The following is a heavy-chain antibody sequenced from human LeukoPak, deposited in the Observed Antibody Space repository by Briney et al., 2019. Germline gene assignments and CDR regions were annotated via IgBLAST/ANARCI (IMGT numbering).Heavy chain of an antibody. CDR2: INPSGGST. CDR1: GYTFTSYY. D-gene: IGHD1-26*01. CDR3: ARGGVGELPADAFDI. V-gene: IGHV1-46*01. Sequence: ASVKVSCKASGYTFTSYYMHWVRQAPGQGLEWMGIINPSGGSTSYAQKFQGRVTMTRDMSTSTVYMELSSLRSEDTAVYYCARGGVGELPADAFDIWGQGTMVTVSS. J-gene: IGHJ3*02.